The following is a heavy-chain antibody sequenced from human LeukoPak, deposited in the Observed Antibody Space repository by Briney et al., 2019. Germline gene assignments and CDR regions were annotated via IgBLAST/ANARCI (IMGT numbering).Heavy chain of an antibody. V-gene: IGHV3-30*02. CDR1: GFTFSSYG. J-gene: IGHJ3*02. Sequence: PGGSLRLSCAASGFTFSSYGMHWVRQAPGKGLEWVAFIRYDGSNKYYADSVKGRFTISRDNSKNTLYLQMNSLRADDTAVYYCAKDDIDAFDIWGQGTMVTVSS. CDR3: AKDDIDAFDI. CDR2: IRYDGSNK.